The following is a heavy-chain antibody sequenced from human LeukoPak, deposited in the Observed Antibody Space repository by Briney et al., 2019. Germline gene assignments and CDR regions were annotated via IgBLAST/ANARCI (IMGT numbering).Heavy chain of an antibody. Sequence: SETLSLTCAVYGGSFSRYYWSWIRQSPGKGLEWIAEIDHRGDTNYNPSVKSRVTISVDTSKNQFSLKVRSLSAADTAVYYCARRKYNGISDHAYFDYWGQGTLVTVSS. V-gene: IGHV4-34*01. CDR2: IDHRGDT. D-gene: IGHD3-22*01. CDR3: ARRKYNGISDHAYFDY. CDR1: GGSFSRYY. J-gene: IGHJ4*02.